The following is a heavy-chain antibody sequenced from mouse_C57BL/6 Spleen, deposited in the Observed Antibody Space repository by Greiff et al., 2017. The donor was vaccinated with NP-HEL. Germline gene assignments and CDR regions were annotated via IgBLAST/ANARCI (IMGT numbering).Heavy chain of an antibody. CDR3: AREWYFDV. J-gene: IGHJ1*03. V-gene: IGHV1-26*01. CDR2: INPNNGGT. Sequence: EVQLQQSGPELVKPGASVKISCKASGYTFTDYYMNWVKQSHGKSLEWIGDINPNNGGTSYNQKFKGKATLTEDKSSSTAYMELRSLTSEDSAVYYCAREWYFDVWGTGTTVTVSS. CDR1: GYTFTDYY.